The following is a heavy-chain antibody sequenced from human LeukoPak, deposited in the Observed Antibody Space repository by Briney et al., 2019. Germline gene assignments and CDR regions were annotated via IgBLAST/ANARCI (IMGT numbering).Heavy chain of an antibody. J-gene: IGHJ5*02. CDR1: GYPFTTYE. CDR2: VHPKSGNT. CDR3: TRGPHDDP. V-gene: IGHV1-8*01. Sequence: ASVKVSCKVSGYPFTTYEINWVRQAPGQGLEWMGWVHPKSGNTAYAQKFQDRVTVTRDTSISTVYMELSSLRSEDTAMYFCTRGPHDDPWGQGTLVTVSS.